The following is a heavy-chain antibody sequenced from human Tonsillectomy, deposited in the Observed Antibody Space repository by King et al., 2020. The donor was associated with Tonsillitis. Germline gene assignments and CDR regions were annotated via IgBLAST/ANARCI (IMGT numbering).Heavy chain of an antibody. Sequence: TLKESGPALVKPTQTLTLTCTFSGFSLSTSGMCVSWIRQPPGKALEWLALIDWDDDKYYSTSLKTRLTISKDTSKNQVVLTMTNMDPVDTATYYCARLTTVNDDVGSFDYWGQGTLVTVSS. CDR1: GFSLSTSGMC. D-gene: IGHD4-17*01. CDR3: ARLTTVNDDVGSFDY. CDR2: IDWDDDK. V-gene: IGHV2-70*01. J-gene: IGHJ4*02.